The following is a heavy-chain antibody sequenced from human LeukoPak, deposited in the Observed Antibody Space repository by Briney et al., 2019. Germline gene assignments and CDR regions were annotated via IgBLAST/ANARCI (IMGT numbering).Heavy chain of an antibody. V-gene: IGHV3-23*01. CDR2: ISGSGGST. J-gene: IGHJ4*02. CDR3: AKGNQAHLDY. Sequence: GGSLRLSCGASGFTFSVYVMAWVRQAPGKGLEWVSAISGSGGSTYYADSVKGRFTISRDNSKNTLYLQMNSLRAEDTAVYYCAKGNQAHLDYWGQGTLVTVSS. CDR1: GFTFSVYV.